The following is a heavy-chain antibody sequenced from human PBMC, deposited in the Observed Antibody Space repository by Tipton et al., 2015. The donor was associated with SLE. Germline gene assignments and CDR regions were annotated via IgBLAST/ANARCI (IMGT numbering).Heavy chain of an antibody. D-gene: IGHD5-24*01. CDR2: INPYNDNT. CDR1: GYIFSTYG. CDR3: ARHPVAGYTYYMDV. V-gene: IGHV1-18*01. Sequence: QLVQSGAEVKKPGASVKVSCRASGYIFSTYGISWVRQAPGQGLEWMGWINPYNDNTDYVELLQGRVTMTTDTSTGTAYMELTSLHSDDTATYYCARHPVAGYTYYMDVWGTGTTVTVSS. J-gene: IGHJ6*03.